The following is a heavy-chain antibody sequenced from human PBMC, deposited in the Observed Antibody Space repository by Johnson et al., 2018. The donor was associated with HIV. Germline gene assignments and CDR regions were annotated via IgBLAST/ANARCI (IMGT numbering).Heavy chain of an antibody. J-gene: IGHJ3*02. D-gene: IGHD3-22*01. Sequence: QVQLVESGGGVVQPGRSLRLSCAASGFTFSSYAMHWVRQAPGKGLEWVAVISYDGGKKYYADSVKGRFTISRDNAKNTLDLQMNSLRSEDTAVYYCARGDTWIVVGDNAFDIWGQGTMVTVSS. CDR1: GFTFSSYA. CDR2: ISYDGGKK. CDR3: ARGDTWIVVGDNAFDI. V-gene: IGHV3-30*04.